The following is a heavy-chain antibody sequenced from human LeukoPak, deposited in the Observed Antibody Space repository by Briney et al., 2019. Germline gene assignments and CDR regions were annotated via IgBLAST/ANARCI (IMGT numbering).Heavy chain of an antibody. D-gene: IGHD1-26*01. V-gene: IGHV1-18*01. CDR1: GYTFTSYG. J-gene: IGHJ4*02. CDR3: ARVILGWELPFFDY. Sequence: ASVKVSCKASGYTFTSYGISWVRQAPGRGLEWMGWISAYNGNTNYAQKLQGRVTMTTDTSTSTAYMELRSLRSDDTAVYYCARVILGWELPFFDYWGQGTLVTVSS. CDR2: ISAYNGNT.